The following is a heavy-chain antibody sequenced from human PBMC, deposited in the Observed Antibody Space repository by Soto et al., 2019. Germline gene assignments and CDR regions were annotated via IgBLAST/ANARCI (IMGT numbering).Heavy chain of an antibody. CDR2: IIPMFGTT. CDR1: GGTFGPHS. J-gene: IGHJ6*02. CDR3: ARFAVLQLIPPGKKETQNYHYYAMDV. V-gene: IGHV1-69*06. D-gene: IGHD1-1*01. Sequence: QVQLVQSGAELKKPGSSVKVSCKASGGTFGPHSISWVRQAPRQGLEWMGGIIPMFGTTNYAQKFQGRVAITADKSTSTVHMEMSSLRPEDTAVYYCARFAVLQLIPPGKKETQNYHYYAMDVWGQGTTVTVSS.